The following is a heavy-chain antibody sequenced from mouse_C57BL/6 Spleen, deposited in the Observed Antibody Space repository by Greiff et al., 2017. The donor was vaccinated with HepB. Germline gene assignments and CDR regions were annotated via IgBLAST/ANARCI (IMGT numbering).Heavy chain of an antibody. CDR3: ARSYSNYFDY. D-gene: IGHD2-5*01. CDR1: GYTFTSYW. Sequence: QVQLQQSGAELVMPGASVKLSCKASGYTFTSYWMHWVKQRPGQGLEWIGEIDPSDSYTNYNQKFKGKSTLTVDKSSSTAYMQLSSLTSEDSAVYYCARSYSNYFDYWGQGTTLTVSS. CDR2: IDPSDSYT. V-gene: IGHV1-69*01. J-gene: IGHJ2*01.